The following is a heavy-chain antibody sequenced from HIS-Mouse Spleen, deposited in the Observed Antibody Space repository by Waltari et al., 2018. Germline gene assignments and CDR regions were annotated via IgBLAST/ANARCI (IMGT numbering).Heavy chain of an antibody. CDR1: GGSISSSSYY. J-gene: IGHJ2*01. D-gene: IGHD6-13*01. Sequence: QLQLQESGPGLVKPSETLSLTCTVSGGSISSSSYYWGWIRKPPGKGLEWIGSFYYSGSTSYSPSLKSRVTISVDTSKNQFSLKLSSVTAADTAVYYCAREIPYSSSWYDWYFDLWGRGTLVTVSS. CDR3: AREIPYSSSWYDWYFDL. V-gene: IGHV4-39*07. CDR2: FYYSGST.